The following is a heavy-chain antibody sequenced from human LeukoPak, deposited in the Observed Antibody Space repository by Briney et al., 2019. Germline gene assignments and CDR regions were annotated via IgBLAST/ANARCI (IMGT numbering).Heavy chain of an antibody. V-gene: IGHV1-18*01. CDR2: ISTYDHDT. CDR1: GYTFTNYG. D-gene: IGHD2-15*01. CDR3: VRDYFCSGGTCYDCFDP. J-gene: IGHJ5*02. Sequence: ASVTVSCMASGYTFTNYGISWVRQAPGQGLEWMAWISTYDHDTNYAQKFRGRVTMTTDTSTSTAYMELRSLGSDDTAVYYCVRDYFCSGGTCYDCFDPWGQGTLVTVSS.